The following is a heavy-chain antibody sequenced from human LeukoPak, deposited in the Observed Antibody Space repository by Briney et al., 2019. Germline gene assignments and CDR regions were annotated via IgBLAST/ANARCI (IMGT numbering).Heavy chain of an antibody. CDR2: IYYSGST. CDR3: ARHAPQRTYYYYYYYMDV. D-gene: IGHD1-7*01. CDR1: GGSISSYY. V-gene: IGHV4-59*05. J-gene: IGHJ6*03. Sequence: NPSETLSLTCTVSGGSISSYYWSWIRQPAGKGLEWIGSIYYSGSTYYNPSLKSRVTISVDTSKNQFSLKLSSVTAADTAVYYCARHAPQRTYYYYYYYMDVWGKGTTVTISS.